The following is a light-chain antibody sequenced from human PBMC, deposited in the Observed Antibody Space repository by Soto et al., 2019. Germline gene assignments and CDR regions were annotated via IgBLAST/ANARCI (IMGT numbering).Light chain of an antibody. J-gene: IGKJ1*01. V-gene: IGKV1-5*03. CDR1: QSISAW. CDR3: QQYNDYSWT. CDR2: KAS. Sequence: DIQMTQSPSTLSASVGDSVSINCRASQSISAWLAWYQQKPGKAPRLLIYKASTLEIGVPSRFSGSGSGTEFTLTISSPQPDDVAIYYCQQYNDYSWTFGQGTKVDLK.